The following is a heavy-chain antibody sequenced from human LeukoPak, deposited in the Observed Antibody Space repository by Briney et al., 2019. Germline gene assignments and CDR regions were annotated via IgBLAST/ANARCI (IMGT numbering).Heavy chain of an antibody. J-gene: IGHJ4*02. Sequence: ASVTVSFKASGYTFTSYGISWVRQAPGQGLEWMGWISAYNGNTNYAQKLQGRVTMTTDTSTSTAYMELRSLRSNDTAVYYCARDAGITGTACPDYWGQGTLVTVSS. CDR2: ISAYNGNT. CDR3: ARDAGITGTACPDY. CDR1: GYTFTSYG. D-gene: IGHD1-20*01. V-gene: IGHV1-18*01.